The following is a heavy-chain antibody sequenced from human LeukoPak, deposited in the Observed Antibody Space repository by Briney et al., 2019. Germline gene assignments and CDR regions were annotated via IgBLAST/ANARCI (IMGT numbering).Heavy chain of an antibody. J-gene: IGHJ4*02. CDR1: GGSISSYY. D-gene: IGHD2-21*01. CDR3: ARLVKGPFDF. Sequence: SETLSLTRTVSGGSISSYYWSWIRQPPGKGLEWIGSIYYSGSTYYNPSLKSRVTISVDTSKNQFSLKLSSVTAADTAVYYCARLVKGPFDFWGQGTLVTVSS. V-gene: IGHV4-59*12. CDR2: IYYSGST.